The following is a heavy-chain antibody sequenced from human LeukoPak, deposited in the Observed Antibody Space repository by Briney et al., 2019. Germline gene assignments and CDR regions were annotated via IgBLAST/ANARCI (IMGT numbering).Heavy chain of an antibody. CDR2: INHSGST. CDR1: GGSFSGYY. D-gene: IGHD3-9*01. Sequence: SETLSLTCAVYGGSFSGYYWSWIRQPPGKGLEWIGEINHSGSTNYNPSLKSRVTISVDTSKNQFSLKLSSVTAADTAVYYCARGRGGLYFDWLLSPSCFDYWGQGTLVTVSS. J-gene: IGHJ4*02. V-gene: IGHV4-34*01. CDR3: ARGRGGLYFDWLLSPSCFDY.